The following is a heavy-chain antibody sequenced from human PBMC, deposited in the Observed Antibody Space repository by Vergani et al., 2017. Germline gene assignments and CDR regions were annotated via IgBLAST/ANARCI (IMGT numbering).Heavy chain of an antibody. J-gene: IGHJ4*02. Sequence: QVQLVQSGAEVKKPGSSVKVSCKASGGTFSSYAISWVRQAPGQGLEWMGGIIPIFGTANYAQKFQGRVTITADKSTSTAYMELSSLRSEDTAVYYCARNGRGRNYYGSGGYYNYFDYWGQGTLVTVSS. CDR2: IIPIFGTA. CDR1: GGTFSSYA. V-gene: IGHV1-69*06. CDR3: ARNGRGRNYYGSGGYYNYFDY. D-gene: IGHD3-10*01.